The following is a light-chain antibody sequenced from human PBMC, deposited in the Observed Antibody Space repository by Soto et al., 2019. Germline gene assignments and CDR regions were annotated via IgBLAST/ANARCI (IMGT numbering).Light chain of an antibody. CDR3: SSYAGANRV. CDR2: DVT. J-gene: IGLJ1*01. V-gene: IGLV2-8*01. Sequence: QSALTQPPSASGSPGQSVTISCTGTSSDVGANNYVSWYQQHPGKAPKLMIYDVTKRPSGVPDRFSGSKSGNTASLTVSGLQAEDEDDYYCSSYAGANRVFGTGTKVTVL. CDR1: SSDVGANNY.